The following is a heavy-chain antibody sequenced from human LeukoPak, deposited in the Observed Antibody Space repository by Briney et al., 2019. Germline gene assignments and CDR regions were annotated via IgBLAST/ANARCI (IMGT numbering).Heavy chain of an antibody. Sequence: ASVKVSCKASGGTFSSYAISWVRQAPGQGLEWMGWINPNSGGTNYAQKFQGRVTMTRDTSISTAYMELSRLRSDDTAVYYCARDIAVAGGAFDIWGQGTMVTVSS. CDR1: GGTFSSYA. CDR3: ARDIAVAGGAFDI. CDR2: INPNSGGT. D-gene: IGHD6-19*01. V-gene: IGHV1-2*02. J-gene: IGHJ3*02.